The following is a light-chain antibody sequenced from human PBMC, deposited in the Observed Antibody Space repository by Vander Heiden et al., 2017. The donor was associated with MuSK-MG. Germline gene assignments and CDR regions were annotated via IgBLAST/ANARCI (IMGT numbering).Light chain of an antibody. V-gene: IGLV3-21*02. Sequence: SSLLTPAPPPAWAPGRTARITCGGNKLLSNNVRWYQQKPGHAPVMVVFYDNFRPSGIPERFSVSNSWDTATLTISRVEAGDEADYYCHVWDGSSDHHVIFGGGTKLTVL. CDR2: YDN. J-gene: IGLJ2*01. CDR3: HVWDGSSDHHVI. CDR1: KLLSNN.